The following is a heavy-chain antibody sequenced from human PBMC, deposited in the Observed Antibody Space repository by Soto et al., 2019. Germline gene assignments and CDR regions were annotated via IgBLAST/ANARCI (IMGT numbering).Heavy chain of an antibody. CDR3: ARGPTGNGMDV. V-gene: IGHV1-18*01. CDR1: GYTFTSYG. D-gene: IGHD4-17*01. Sequence: QVQLLQSGAEVKKPGASVKVSCKASGYTFTSYGISWVRQAPGQGLEGMGWISAYNGNTNYEQQLQGRVTMTTDPSTSTGYMEMRSVRSDDTAVYCCARGPTGNGMDVWGQGNTVTVSS. J-gene: IGHJ6*02. CDR2: ISAYNGNT.